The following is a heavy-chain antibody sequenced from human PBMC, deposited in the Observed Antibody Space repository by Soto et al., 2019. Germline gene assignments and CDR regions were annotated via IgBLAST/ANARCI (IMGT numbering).Heavy chain of an antibody. J-gene: IGHJ3*02. Sequence: GGSLSLSCAASGVHFSSYSMNWVRQAPGKGLEWVSSISSSSSYIYYADSVKGRFTISRDNAKNSLYLQMNSLRAEDTAVYYCARGIVVGEDAFDIWGQGTMVTVSS. D-gene: IGHD2-15*01. CDR1: GVHFSSYS. CDR2: ISSSSSYI. CDR3: ARGIVVGEDAFDI. V-gene: IGHV3-21*01.